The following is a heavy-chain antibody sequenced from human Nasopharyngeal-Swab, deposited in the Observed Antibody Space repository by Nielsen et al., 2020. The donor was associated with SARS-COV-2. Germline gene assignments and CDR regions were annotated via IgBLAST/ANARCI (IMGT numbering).Heavy chain of an antibody. CDR2: IYYSGST. V-gene: IGHV4-61*01. J-gene: IGHJ5*02. CDR1: GGSVSSGSYY. Sequence: SETLSLTCTVSGGSVSSGSYYWSWIRQPPGKGLEWIGYIYYSGSTNYNPSLKSRVTISVDTSKNQFSLKLSSVTAADTAVYYCARGVGYCSSTSCSTVWFDPWGQGTLVTVSS. CDR3: ARGVGYCSSTSCSTVWFDP. D-gene: IGHD2-2*03.